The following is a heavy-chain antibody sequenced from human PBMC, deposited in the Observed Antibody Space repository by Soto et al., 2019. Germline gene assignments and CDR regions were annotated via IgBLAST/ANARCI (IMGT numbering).Heavy chain of an antibody. Sequence: QVQLVQSGAEVKKPGASVKVSCKTSGYTFTSYAMHWVRQAPGQRLEWMGWINAGNGNTKYSQKFQGRVTITIDTSASTAYRELSSLRSEDTAIYYYARDLGGWPDYWGQGTLVTVSS. V-gene: IGHV1-3*01. CDR2: INAGNGNT. J-gene: IGHJ4*02. CDR3: ARDLGGWPDY. D-gene: IGHD6-19*01. CDR1: GYTFTSYA.